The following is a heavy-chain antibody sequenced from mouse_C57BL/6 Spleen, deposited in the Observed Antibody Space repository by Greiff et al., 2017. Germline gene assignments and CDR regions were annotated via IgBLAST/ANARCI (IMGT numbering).Heavy chain of an antibody. J-gene: IGHJ3*01. CDR2: ISYDGSN. Sequence: EVKLEESGPGLVKPSQSLSLTCSVTGYSITSGYYWNWIRQFPGNKLEWMGYISYDGSNNYNPSLKNRISITRDTSKNQFFLKLNSVTTEDTATYYCARGGGDYDGSWFAYWGQGTLVTVSA. V-gene: IGHV3-6*01. CDR3: ARGGGDYDGSWFAY. D-gene: IGHD2-4*01. CDR1: GYSITSGYY.